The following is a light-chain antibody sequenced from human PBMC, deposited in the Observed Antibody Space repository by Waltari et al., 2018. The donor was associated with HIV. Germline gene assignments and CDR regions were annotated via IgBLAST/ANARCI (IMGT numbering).Light chain of an antibody. Sequence: QSALTQPASVSGSPGQSITLSCPGTSSDVGGYNYVSWYQRHPGKAPKLIIYDVSNRPSGVSNRFSGSKSGNRASLTISGLQAEDEADYYCSSYTSSSTRVFGGGTTVTVL. J-gene: IGLJ3*02. CDR3: SSYTSSSTRV. V-gene: IGLV2-14*03. CDR2: DVS. CDR1: SSDVGGYNY.